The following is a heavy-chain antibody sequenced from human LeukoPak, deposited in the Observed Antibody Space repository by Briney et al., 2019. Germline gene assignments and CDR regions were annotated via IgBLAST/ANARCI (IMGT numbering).Heavy chain of an antibody. D-gene: IGHD3-3*01. Sequence: PGGSLRLSCAASGFTFSNYWMAWVRQAPGKGLEWVANIDQDGSEKESVDSVKGRFTISRDNAKNSLCLQMSNLRAEDTAVYYCARWRGAQSEFEYWGQGTLVTVSS. CDR2: IDQDGSEK. CDR3: ARWRGAQSEFEY. J-gene: IGHJ4*02. V-gene: IGHV3-7*01. CDR1: GFTFSNYW.